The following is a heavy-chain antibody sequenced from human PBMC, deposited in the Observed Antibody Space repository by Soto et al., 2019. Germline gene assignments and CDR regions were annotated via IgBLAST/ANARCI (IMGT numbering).Heavy chain of an antibody. CDR1: GFTLSGYA. D-gene: IGHD6-6*01. J-gene: IGHJ6*03. CDR3: ARRARPDFYYMDV. V-gene: IGHV3-64*01. Sequence: EVQLAESGGGLAQPGGSLRLSCAASGFTLSGYAMDWVRQAPGKGLEYVSGISSNGVGTYYAKSVQGRFTISRDNSKNTVYLQMGSLRPDVMAVYYCARRARPDFYYMDVWGKGTTVTLSS. CDR2: ISSNGVGT.